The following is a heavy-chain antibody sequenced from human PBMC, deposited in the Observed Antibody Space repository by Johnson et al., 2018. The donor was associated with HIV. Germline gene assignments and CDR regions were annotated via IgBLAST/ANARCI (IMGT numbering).Heavy chain of an antibody. V-gene: IGHV3-53*01. CDR1: GFTVSSNY. CDR2: IYSGGST. D-gene: IGHD4-23*01. CDR3: ARNPSVVTTTRGVFDL. J-gene: IGHJ3*01. Sequence: EVQLVESGGGLIQPGGSLRLSCAASGFTVSSNYMSWVRQAPGKGLEWVSVIYSGGSTYYADSVKGRFTISRENAKNSLYLQMNSLRVEDTALYYCARNPSVVTTTRGVFDLWGQGTMVTVSS.